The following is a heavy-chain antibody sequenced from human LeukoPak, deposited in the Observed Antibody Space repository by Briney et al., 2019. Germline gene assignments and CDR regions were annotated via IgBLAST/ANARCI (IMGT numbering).Heavy chain of an antibody. CDR2: ISSSSSYI. CDR3: ARVGETAMVTSYYYYGMDV. CDR1: GFTFSSDS. V-gene: IGHV3-21*01. Sequence: AGGSLRLSCAAAGFTFSSDSMNWVRQAPGKGLEWVSSISSSSSYIYYADSVKGRFTISRDNTKNSLYLQMNSLRAEDTAVYYCARVGETAMVTSYYYYGMDVWGQGTTVTVSS. D-gene: IGHD5-18*01. J-gene: IGHJ6*02.